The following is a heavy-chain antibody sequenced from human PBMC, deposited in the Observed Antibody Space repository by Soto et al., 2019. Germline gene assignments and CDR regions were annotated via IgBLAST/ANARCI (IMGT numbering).Heavy chain of an antibody. CDR3: AKDHVLGSGSYLNAFDI. J-gene: IGHJ3*02. D-gene: IGHD1-26*01. V-gene: IGHV3-30*18. CDR2: ISYDGSNK. Sequence: QVQLVESGGGVVQPGRSLRLSCAASGFTFSSYGMHWVRQAPGKGLEWVAVISYDGSNKYYADSVKGRFTISRDNSKNTLYLQMNSLRAEDTAVYYCAKDHVLGSGSYLNAFDIWGQGTMVIVSS. CDR1: GFTFSSYG.